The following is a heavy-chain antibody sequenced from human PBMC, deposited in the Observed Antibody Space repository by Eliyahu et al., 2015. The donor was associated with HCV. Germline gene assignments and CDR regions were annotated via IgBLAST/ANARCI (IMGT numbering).Heavy chain of an antibody. V-gene: IGHV4-59*08. D-gene: IGHD3-22*01. Sequence: QVQLQESGPGLVKPSETLSLTXTXSGGSIXSYYWSWIRQPPGKGLEWIGSIYYSXITNYNPSLKSRVTISVDTSXNQFSLNLSSVTAADTAVYYCARRRYYSDSSDYYYYFDYWGQGTLVTVSS. CDR2: IYYSXIT. CDR3: ARRRYYSDSSDYYYYFDY. J-gene: IGHJ4*02. CDR1: GGSIXSYY.